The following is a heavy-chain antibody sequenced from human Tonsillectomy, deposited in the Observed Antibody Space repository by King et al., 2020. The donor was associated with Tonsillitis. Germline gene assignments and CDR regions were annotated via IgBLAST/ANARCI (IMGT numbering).Heavy chain of an antibody. D-gene: IGHD3-10*01. CDR1: GDSVSSYY. J-gene: IGHJ3*02. CDR3: ARLGITKVRGVNAFDI. V-gene: IGHV4-4*07. CDR2: IYTSGST. Sequence: QLQESGPGLVKPSETLSLTCTVSGDSVSSYYWSWIRQPAGKGLEWIGRIYTSGSTNYNPSLKSRVTMSVDTSKNQFSLKLSSVTAADTAVYYCARLGITKVRGVNAFDIWGQGTMVTVSS.